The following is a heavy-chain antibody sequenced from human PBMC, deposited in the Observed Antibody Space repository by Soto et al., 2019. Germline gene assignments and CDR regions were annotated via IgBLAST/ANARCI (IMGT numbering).Heavy chain of an antibody. Sequence: ASVKVSCKASGYTFTSYAMHWVRQAPGQRLEWMGWINAGNGNTKYSQKFQGRVTITRDTSASTAYMELSSLRSEDTAVYYCARDLGLVWQLVVGDYWGQGTLVTVSS. J-gene: IGHJ4*02. V-gene: IGHV1-3*01. CDR2: INAGNGNT. CDR1: GYTFTSYA. CDR3: ARDLGLVWQLVVGDY. D-gene: IGHD6-13*01.